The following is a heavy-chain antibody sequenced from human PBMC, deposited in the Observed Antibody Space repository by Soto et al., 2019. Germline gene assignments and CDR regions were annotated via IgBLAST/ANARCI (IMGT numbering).Heavy chain of an antibody. CDR3: ARDRDCATCGNCNPEWYFDD. J-gene: IGHJ2*01. Sequence: VQLVQSGAEVKEPGASVQVSCKASGYTFVNFGITWVRQAPGQGLEWVGWISTDKGYTTYVEKLQGRDSMTADTVTNTDDMDLCSLSSEDTAVYYCARDRDCATCGNCNPEWYFDDGGCGTLVTVSS. V-gene: IGHV1-18*01. D-gene: IGHD1-1*01. CDR2: ISTDKGYT. CDR1: GYTFVNFG.